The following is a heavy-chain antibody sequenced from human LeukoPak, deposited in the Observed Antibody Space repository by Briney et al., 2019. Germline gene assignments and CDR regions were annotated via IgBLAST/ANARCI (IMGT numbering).Heavy chain of an antibody. CDR1: GFFFSKNG. V-gene: IGHV3-30*02. CDR3: AKFSYGDYVA. Sequence: AGGSLRLSCAASGFFFSKNGMHWVRQAPGKGLEWVAFIRHDESKKNYADSVKGRFTISRDNSKNTLSLQMNSLRADDTAVYYCAKFSYGDYVAWGQGTLVTVSS. J-gene: IGHJ5*02. CDR2: IRHDESKK. D-gene: IGHD4-17*01.